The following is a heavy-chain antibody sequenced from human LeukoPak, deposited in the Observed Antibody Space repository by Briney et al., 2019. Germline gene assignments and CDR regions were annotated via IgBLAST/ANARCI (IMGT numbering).Heavy chain of an antibody. CDR2: IYYSGST. J-gene: IGHJ4*02. CDR1: GGSISSYY. V-gene: IGHV4-59*01. Sequence: SETLSLTCTVSGGSISSYYWSWIRQPPGKGLEWIGYIYYSGSTNYNPLLKSRVTISVDTSKNQFSLKLSSVTAADTAVYYCARDQDFGYWGQGTLVTVSS. D-gene: IGHD2-15*01. CDR3: ARDQDFGY.